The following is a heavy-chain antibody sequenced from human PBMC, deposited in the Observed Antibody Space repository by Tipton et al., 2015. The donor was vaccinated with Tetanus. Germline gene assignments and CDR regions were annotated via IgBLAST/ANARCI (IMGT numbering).Heavy chain of an antibody. Sequence: TLSLTCTVSGGSISGYFWSWIRQPPGEGLEWNGRISYNGNTNYNPSLKSRVTISVDASKTQFSLKLSSVAAADTAVYYCARYNYSSGSRWLDPWGQGTLVIVSS. D-gene: IGHD1-14*01. V-gene: IGHV4-59*01. J-gene: IGHJ5*02. CDR1: GGSISGYF. CDR2: ISYNGNT. CDR3: ARYNYSSGSRWLDP.